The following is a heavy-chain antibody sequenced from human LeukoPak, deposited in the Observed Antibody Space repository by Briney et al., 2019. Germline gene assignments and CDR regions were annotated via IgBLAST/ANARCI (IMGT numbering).Heavy chain of an antibody. CDR1: GFTFSRYW. CDR3: ATMGLEPLPYYFDY. D-gene: IGHD1-1*01. J-gene: IGHJ4*02. V-gene: IGHV3-7*01. CDR2: IKQDGSER. Sequence: GGSLRLSCAASGFTFSRYWMSWVRQAPGKGLEWVAIIKQDGSERYHVDSVRGRFTIPRDNAKNSLFLQMNSLRAEDTAVYYCATMGLEPLPYYFDYWGQGTLVTVSS.